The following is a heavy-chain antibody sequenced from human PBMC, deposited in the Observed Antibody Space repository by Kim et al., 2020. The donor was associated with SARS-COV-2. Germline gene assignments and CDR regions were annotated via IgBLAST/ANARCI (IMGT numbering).Heavy chain of an antibody. Sequence: GGSLRLSCAATGFTFSSFWMAWVRQAPGKGLEWVASIKQDGSEKQYVDSVKGRFTISRDNAKKSLYLQMNSLRVEDTALYYCARAILKGDACWGQGTLVTVSS. CDR3: ARAILKGDAC. D-gene: IGHD2-15*01. V-gene: IGHV3-7*04. CDR1: GFTFSSFW. J-gene: IGHJ4*02. CDR2: IKQDGSEK.